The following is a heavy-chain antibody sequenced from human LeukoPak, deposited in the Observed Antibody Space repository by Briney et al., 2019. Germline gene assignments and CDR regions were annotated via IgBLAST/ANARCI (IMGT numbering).Heavy chain of an antibody. CDR1: GGSFSGYY. CDR3: ARARKRYCSSTSCYTGGIYFDY. J-gene: IGHJ4*02. D-gene: IGHD2-2*02. V-gene: IGHV4-34*01. CDR2: INHSGST. Sequence: SETLSLTCAVYGGSFSGYYWGWIRQPPGKGLEWIGEINHSGSTNYNPSLKSRVTISVDTSKNQFSLKLSSVTAADTAVYYCARARKRYCSSTSCYTGGIYFDYWGQGTLVTVSS.